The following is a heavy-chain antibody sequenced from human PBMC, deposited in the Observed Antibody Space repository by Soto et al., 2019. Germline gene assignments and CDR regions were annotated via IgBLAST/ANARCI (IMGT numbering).Heavy chain of an antibody. CDR1: GFTFSDYY. D-gene: IGHD6-13*01. Sequence: GGSLRLSCAASGFTFSDYYMSWIRQAPGKGLEWVSYISSSGSTIYYADSVKGRFTISRDNAKNSLYLQMNSLRAEDTAVYSCASLKEQQLVGIDYWGQGTLVTVSS. CDR2: ISSSGSTI. V-gene: IGHV3-11*01. CDR3: ASLKEQQLVGIDY. J-gene: IGHJ4*02.